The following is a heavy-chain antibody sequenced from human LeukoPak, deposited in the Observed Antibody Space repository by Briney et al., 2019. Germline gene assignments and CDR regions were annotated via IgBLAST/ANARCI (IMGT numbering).Heavy chain of an antibody. CDR1: GFTFSSYT. CDR2: ISSSSTYI. CDR3: ANEDIAVAGTCGGYCY. V-gene: IGHV3-21*01. D-gene: IGHD6-19*01. Sequence: GGSLSLSCAASGFTFSSYTMNWVRQAPGKGLEWVSSISSSSTYIYYADSVKGRFTISRDNAKNSLYLQMNSLRVEDTAVYYCANEDIAVAGTCGGYCYWGQGTLVTVSS. J-gene: IGHJ4*02.